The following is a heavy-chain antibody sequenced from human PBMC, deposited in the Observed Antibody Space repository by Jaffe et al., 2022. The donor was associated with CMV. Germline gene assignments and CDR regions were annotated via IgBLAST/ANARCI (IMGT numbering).Heavy chain of an antibody. CDR1: GGSVSSGSYY. V-gene: IGHV4-61*01. Sequence: QVQLQESGPGLVKPSETLSLTCTVSGGSVSSGSYYWSWIRQPPGKGLEWIGYIYYSGSTNYNPSLKSRVTISVDTSKNQFSLKLSSVTAADTAVYYCASISGYYYEHAFDIWGQGTMVTVSS. J-gene: IGHJ3*02. D-gene: IGHD3-22*01. CDR2: IYYSGST. CDR3: ASISGYYYEHAFDI.